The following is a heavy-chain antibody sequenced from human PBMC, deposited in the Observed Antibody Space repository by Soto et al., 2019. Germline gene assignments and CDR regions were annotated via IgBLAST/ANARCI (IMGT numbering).Heavy chain of an antibody. J-gene: IGHJ5*02. CDR2: LFHNGNT. CDR3: ARVSLDWFDP. D-gene: IGHD3-3*02. V-gene: IGHV4-38-2*01. Sequence: SETLSLTCGVSGYSISSGYYWGWIRQPPGKGLEWIGSLFHNGNTYYNPSLRSRVSISVDRSKNQFSLKLTSVTATDTAVYYCARVSLDWFDPWGQGTLVTVSS. CDR1: GYSISSGYY.